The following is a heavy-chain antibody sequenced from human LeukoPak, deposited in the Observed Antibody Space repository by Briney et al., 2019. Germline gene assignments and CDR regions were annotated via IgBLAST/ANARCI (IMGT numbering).Heavy chain of an antibody. CDR1: EFIFRNYG. Sequence: GGSLRLSCAASEFIFRNYGMHWVRQAPGKGLEWVALISSDGSNKYYGDSVKGRFTISRDNSKNTLYLQMNSLRAEDTAVYYCAIPGSAYYPAPFDFWGQGTLVTVSS. CDR3: AIPGSAYYPAPFDF. V-gene: IGHV3-30*03. CDR2: ISSDGSNK. D-gene: IGHD3-22*01. J-gene: IGHJ4*02.